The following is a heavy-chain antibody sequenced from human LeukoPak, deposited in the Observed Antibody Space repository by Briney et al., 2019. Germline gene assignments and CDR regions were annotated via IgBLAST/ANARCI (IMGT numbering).Heavy chain of an antibody. V-gene: IGHV3-23*01. CDR3: AKAPLGRCSGAICYYFDY. J-gene: IGHJ4*02. CDR2: ISGNGDNT. CDR1: GFTFISYS. D-gene: IGHD2-15*01. Sequence: GGSLRLSCSVSGFTFISYSMTWVRQAPGKGLEWLSSISGNGDNTYYADSVKGRFTISRDNSKDTLYLQMNSLRAEDAAVYYCAKAPLGRCSGAICYYFDYWGQGTLVTVSS.